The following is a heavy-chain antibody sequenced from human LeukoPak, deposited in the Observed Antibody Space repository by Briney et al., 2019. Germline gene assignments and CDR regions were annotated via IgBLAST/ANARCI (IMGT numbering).Heavy chain of an antibody. Sequence: QPGGSLRLSCAASGFTFSRYEMNWVRQAPGKGLEWLSYISKSGRSIYYADSVKGRFTISRDIAKNSLYLRMNSLTAEETAVYCCARGIEIFGEYVGGFDIWRQGTRVSVSS. D-gene: IGHD3-16*01. CDR1: GFTFSRYE. V-gene: IGHV3-48*03. CDR2: ISKSGRSI. J-gene: IGHJ3*02. CDR3: ARGIEIFGEYVGGFDI.